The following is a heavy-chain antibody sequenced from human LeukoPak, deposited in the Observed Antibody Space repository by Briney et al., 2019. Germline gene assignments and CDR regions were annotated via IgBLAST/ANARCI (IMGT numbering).Heavy chain of an antibody. J-gene: IGHJ4*01. D-gene: IGHD6-25*01. CDR3: AKSGGYGLIDY. CDR1: GGSFSGYY. CDR2: INHSGSA. V-gene: IGHV4-34*01. Sequence: PSETLSLTCAVYGGSFSGYYWSWIRQPPGKGLEWIGEINHSGSANYNSSLKSRVTISIDTSKNQVSLKMSSVTAADTTVYYCAKSGGYGLIDYWGQGTLVTVSS.